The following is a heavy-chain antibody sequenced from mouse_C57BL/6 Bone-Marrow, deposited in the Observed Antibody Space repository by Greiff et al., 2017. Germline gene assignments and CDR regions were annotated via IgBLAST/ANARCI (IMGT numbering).Heavy chain of an antibody. CDR2: IYPRSGNT. J-gene: IGHJ3*01. CDR3: ARRAVIATVVAAFYDMDY. D-gene: IGHD1-1*01. V-gene: IGHV1-81*01. CDR1: GYTFTSYG. Sequence: VQLQQSGAELARPGASVKLSCKASGYTFTSYGISWVKQRTGQGLEWIGEIYPRSGNTYYNEKFKGKATLTADQSSSTAYMELRSLTSEDSSVYCCARRAVIATVVAAFYDMDYWGQGTMVTVSA.